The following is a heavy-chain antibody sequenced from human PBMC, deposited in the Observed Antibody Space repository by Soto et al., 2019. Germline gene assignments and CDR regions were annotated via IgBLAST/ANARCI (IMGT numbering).Heavy chain of an antibody. J-gene: IGHJ4*02. CDR3: ASARVAYYDILTGYYPFDY. D-gene: IGHD3-9*01. CDR1: GFTFSSYA. Sequence: GGSLRLSCAASGFTFSSYAMSWVRQAPGKGLEWVSAISGSGGSTYYADSVKGRFTISRDNSKNTLYLQMNSLRAEDTAVYYCASARVAYYDILTGYYPFDYWGQGTLVTVSS. CDR2: ISGSGGST. V-gene: IGHV3-23*01.